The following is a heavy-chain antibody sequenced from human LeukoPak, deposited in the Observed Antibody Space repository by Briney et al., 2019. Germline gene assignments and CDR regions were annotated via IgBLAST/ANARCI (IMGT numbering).Heavy chain of an antibody. Sequence: ASVKVSCKASGYTFTSYYMHWVRQAPGQGLEWMGIINPSGGSTSYAQKFQGRVTMTRDMSTSTVYMELSSLRSEDTAVYYCARPKSAGYSSGWAHDAFDIWGQGTMVTVSS. CDR1: GYTFTSYY. V-gene: IGHV1-46*01. CDR2: INPSGGST. J-gene: IGHJ3*02. D-gene: IGHD6-19*01. CDR3: ARPKSAGYSSGWAHDAFDI.